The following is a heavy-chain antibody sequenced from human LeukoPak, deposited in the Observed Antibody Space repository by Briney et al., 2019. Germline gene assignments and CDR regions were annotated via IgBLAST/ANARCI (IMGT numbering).Heavy chain of an antibody. D-gene: IGHD3-22*01. J-gene: IGHJ3*02. Sequence: GASVKVSCKASGYTFTNYYMHWVRQAPGQGLEWMGIINPSGGSTSCAQKFQGRVTMTRDTPTSTVYMELSSLRSEDTAVYYCAREFGGYSKYDAFDIWGQGTMVTVSS. CDR1: GYTFTNYY. CDR2: INPSGGST. V-gene: IGHV1-46*01. CDR3: AREFGGYSKYDAFDI.